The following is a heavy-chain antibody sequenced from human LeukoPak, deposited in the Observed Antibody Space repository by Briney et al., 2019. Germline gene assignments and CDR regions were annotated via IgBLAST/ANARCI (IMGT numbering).Heavy chain of an antibody. J-gene: IGHJ4*02. Sequence: GGSLRLSCAASGFTFSSYGMHWVRQAPGKGLEWVAVISYDGSNKYYADSVKGRFTISRDNSKNTLYLQMNSLRAEDTAVYYCAKEGEDIVVVVAATPVDYWGQGTLVTVSS. CDR1: GFTFSSYG. CDR2: ISYDGSNK. D-gene: IGHD2-15*01. V-gene: IGHV3-30*18. CDR3: AKEGEDIVVVVAATPVDY.